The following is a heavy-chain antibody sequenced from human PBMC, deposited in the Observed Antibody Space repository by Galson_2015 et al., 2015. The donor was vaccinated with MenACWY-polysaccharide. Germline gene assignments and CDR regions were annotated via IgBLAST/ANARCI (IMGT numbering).Heavy chain of an antibody. V-gene: IGHV3-33*01. CDR1: GFTFNTYA. CDR2: IWSDGTNK. Sequence: SLRLSCAASGFTFNTYAMHWVRQAPGKGLEWVALIWSDGTNKYYVDSVKGRFTTSRDNSKNTLYLQMTGLRAEDAAVYYCARETIKTSVVIPIDYWGQGTLVTVSS. CDR3: ARETIKTSVVIPIDY. D-gene: IGHD4-23*01. J-gene: IGHJ4*02.